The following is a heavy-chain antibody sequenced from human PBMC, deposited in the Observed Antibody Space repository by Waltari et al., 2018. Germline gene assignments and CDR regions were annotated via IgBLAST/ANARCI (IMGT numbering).Heavy chain of an antibody. CDR2: FGSDGRT. Sequence: EVQLVESGGGLVKPGGSLRLSCAASGFTFSNAMSWVRQVPGKGLEWVSAFGSDGRTYYADSVKGRFTISKDTSKNTLYLQIDSLRAEDTAVYYCAKEVWQQLVKMVGWFDPWGQGTLVTVSS. D-gene: IGHD6-13*01. J-gene: IGHJ5*02. CDR3: AKEVWQQLVKMVGWFDP. V-gene: IGHV3-23*04. CDR1: GFTFSNA.